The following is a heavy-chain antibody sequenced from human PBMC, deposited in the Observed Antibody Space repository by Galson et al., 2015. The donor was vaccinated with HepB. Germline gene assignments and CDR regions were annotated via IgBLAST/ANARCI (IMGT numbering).Heavy chain of an antibody. CDR3: TTAGAGVGPGGGY. D-gene: IGHD2-8*01. J-gene: IGHJ4*02. CDR1: GFTFSSYS. CDR2: IKSKTDGGTT. Sequence: SLRLSCAASGFTFSSYSMSWVRQAPGKGLEWVGRIKSKTDGGTTDYAAPVKGRFTISRDDSKNTLYLQMNSLKTEDTAVYYCTTAGAGVGPGGGYWGQGTLVTVSS. V-gene: IGHV3-15*01.